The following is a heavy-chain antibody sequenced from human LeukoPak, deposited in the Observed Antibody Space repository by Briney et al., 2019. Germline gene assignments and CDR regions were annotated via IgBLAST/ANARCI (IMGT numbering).Heavy chain of an antibody. D-gene: IGHD2-8*01. CDR1: GGTFSSYA. CDR3: ARPLAPVMLNAFDI. CDR2: INPSDGST. Sequence: ASVKVSCKASGGTFSSYAISWVRQAPGQGLEWMGIINPSDGSTGYAQKFQGRVTVTRDTSTSTVYMELSSLRSEDTAVYYCARPLAPVMLNAFDIWGQGTMVTVSS. V-gene: IGHV1-46*01. J-gene: IGHJ3*02.